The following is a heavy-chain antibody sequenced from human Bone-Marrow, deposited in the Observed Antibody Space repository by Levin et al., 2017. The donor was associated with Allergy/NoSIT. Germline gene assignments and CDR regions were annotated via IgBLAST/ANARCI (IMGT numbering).Heavy chain of an antibody. CDR2: IKSKTDGGAI. CDR3: TTEYSYSDFSSVYSAYYFDY. CDR1: GFIFSNAL. D-gene: IGHD3-3*01. V-gene: IGHV3-15*01. J-gene: IGHJ4*02. Sequence: GESLKISCAGSGFIFSNALMNWVRQAPGKGLEWVGRIKSKTDGGAIDYAPSVKGRFTISRDDSNNTLHLQMDSLKTEDTAVYYCTTEYSYSDFSSVYSAYYFDYWGPGTLVTVSS.